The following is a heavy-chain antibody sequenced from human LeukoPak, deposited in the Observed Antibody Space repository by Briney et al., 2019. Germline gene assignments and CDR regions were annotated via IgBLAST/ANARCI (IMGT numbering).Heavy chain of an antibody. CDR1: GGTFSSYA. CDR3: TTVVGDGYNSVLAGGY. V-gene: IGHV1-69*06. J-gene: IGHJ4*02. D-gene: IGHD5-24*01. Sequence: SVKVSCKASGGTFSSYAISWVRQAPGQGLEWMGGIIPIFGTANYAQKFQGRVTITADKSTSTAYMELSSLRSEDTAVYYCTTVVGDGYNSVLAGGYWGQGTLVTVSS. CDR2: IIPIFGTA.